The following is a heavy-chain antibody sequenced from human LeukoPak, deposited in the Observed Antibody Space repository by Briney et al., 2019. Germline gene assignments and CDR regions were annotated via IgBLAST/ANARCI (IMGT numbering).Heavy chain of an antibody. D-gene: IGHD2-2*01. V-gene: IGHV3-74*01. CDR2: INKDGSST. CDR1: GFTFSSHW. Sequence: GGSLRLSCAASGFTFSSHWMHWVRQAPGKGLVWVSRINKDGSSTFYADSVKGRFTISRDNTKNTLYLQMNSLRAEDTAVYYCAKDRHAPGRYCSSTSCFPFDSWGQGTLVTVSS. J-gene: IGHJ5*01. CDR3: AKDRHAPGRYCSSTSCFPFDS.